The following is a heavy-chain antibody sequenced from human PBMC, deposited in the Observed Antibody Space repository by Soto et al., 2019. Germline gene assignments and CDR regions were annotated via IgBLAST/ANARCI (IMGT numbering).Heavy chain of an antibody. D-gene: IGHD1-26*01. CDR1: GFTFSSYA. CDR3: ARGGGSYFRRYPDYFDY. CDR2: ISYDGSNK. J-gene: IGHJ4*02. Sequence: GGSLRLSCAAAGFTFSSYAMHWVRQAPGKGLEWVAVISYDGSNKYYADSVKGRFTISRDNSKNTLYLQMNSLRAEDTAVYYCARGGGSYFRRYPDYFDYWGQGTLVTVSS. V-gene: IGHV3-30-3*01.